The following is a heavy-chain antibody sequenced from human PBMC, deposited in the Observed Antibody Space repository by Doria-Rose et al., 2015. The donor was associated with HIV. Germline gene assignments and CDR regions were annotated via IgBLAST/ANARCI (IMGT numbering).Heavy chain of an antibody. V-gene: IGHV4-30-4*01. J-gene: IGHJ4*02. D-gene: IGHD3-10*01. CDR1: GDSIRSGDSF. CDR2: ISSSGTT. CDR3: ARARNYGFPHFFDF. Sequence: QVQLQESGPGLVWPSQTLSLNCTVSGDSIRSGDSFWSWIRLPPGKGPEWNGYISSSGTTYYYPSLRGRLTISLDASKNQCSLNLNSVTAADTAVYYCARARNYGFPHFFDFWGQGTLVTVSS.